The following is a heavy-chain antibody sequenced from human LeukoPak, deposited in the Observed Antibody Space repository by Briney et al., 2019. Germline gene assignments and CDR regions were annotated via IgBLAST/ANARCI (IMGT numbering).Heavy chain of an antibody. CDR3: ARGRHSSSWYKPRLYFDY. V-gene: IGHV3-23*01. Sequence: GGSLRLSCAASGFTFSSYAMSWVRQAPGKGLEWVSAISGSGGSTYYADSVKGRFTISRDNAKNSLYLQMNSLRAEDTAVYYCARGRHSSSWYKPRLYFDYWGQGTLVTVSS. CDR2: ISGSGGST. D-gene: IGHD6-13*01. J-gene: IGHJ4*02. CDR1: GFTFSSYA.